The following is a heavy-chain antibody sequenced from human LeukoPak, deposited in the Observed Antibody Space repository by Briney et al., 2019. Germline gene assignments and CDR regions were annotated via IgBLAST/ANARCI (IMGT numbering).Heavy chain of an antibody. CDR2: ISRSGSTK. V-gene: IGHV3-11*01. J-gene: IGHJ3*02. CDR1: GFTFSDYN. Sequence: GGSLRLSCAASGFTFSDYNMRWIRQAPGKGLEWVSSISRSGSTKYYADSVKGRFTISRDNSKNTLYLQMNSLRAEDTAVYYCAKDRYYDSSGYPSAFDIWGQGTMVTVSS. CDR3: AKDRYYDSSGYPSAFDI. D-gene: IGHD3-22*01.